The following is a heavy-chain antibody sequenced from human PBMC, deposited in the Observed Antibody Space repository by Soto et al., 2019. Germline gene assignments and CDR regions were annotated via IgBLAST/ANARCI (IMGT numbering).Heavy chain of an antibody. CDR2: IHFDGSTT. Sequence: EVQLVESGGGLVQPGGSLRLSCAASGFTFSSYWMHWVRQVPGKGLVWVSRIHFDGSTTHYADSVKGRFTISRDNAKNRLSLQMNSLRAEDTAVYYCARDAYISGYYQFDYWGQGTLVTVSS. CDR3: ARDAYISGYYQFDY. J-gene: IGHJ4*02. CDR1: GFTFSSYW. D-gene: IGHD6-19*01. V-gene: IGHV3-74*01.